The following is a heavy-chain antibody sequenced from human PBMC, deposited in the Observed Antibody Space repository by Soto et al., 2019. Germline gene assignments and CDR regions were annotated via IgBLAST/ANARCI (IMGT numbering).Heavy chain of an antibody. V-gene: IGHV2-5*01. CDR2: IYWNDDK. D-gene: IGHD2-8*02. CDR1: GFSLTSSGVG. CDR3: AHSLKSTGGSTPYFDY. J-gene: IGHJ4*02. Sequence: SGPTLVKPTPTLTLTCTFSGFSLTSSGVGVGWIRQPPGKALEWLALIYWNDDKYYSPSLKTRLTITKDTSKNQVVLTMTNMDPVDTATYFCAHSLKSTGGSTPYFDYWGQGTLVTVSS.